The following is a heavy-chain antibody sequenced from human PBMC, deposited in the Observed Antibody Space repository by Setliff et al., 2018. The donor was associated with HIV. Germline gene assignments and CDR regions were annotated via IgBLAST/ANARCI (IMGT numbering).Heavy chain of an antibody. V-gene: IGHV1-3*04. CDR3: ARGASLGRGGYYFDY. CDR1: GYTFPFYA. D-gene: IGHD3-3*02. CDR2: INTGNGDT. J-gene: IGHJ4*02. Sequence: EASVKVSCKASGYTFPFYAMHWVRQAPGQSLEWMGWINTGNGDTKYSQKFLGRVTITRDTSATTVYMELSSLRSEDTALYYCARGASLGRGGYYFDYWGQGTLVTVSS.